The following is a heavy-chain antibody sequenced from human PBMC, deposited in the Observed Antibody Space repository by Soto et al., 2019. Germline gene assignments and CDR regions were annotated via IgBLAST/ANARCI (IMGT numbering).Heavy chain of an antibody. D-gene: IGHD4-17*01. CDR1: GYSITSYW. J-gene: IGHJ3*02. CDR3: ATEAPTVKDAFDI. Sequence: GEPMKISCNGSGYSITSYWIGRVRQMPGKGLEWMGIIYPGDSDTRYSPSFQGQVTISADKSISTAYLQWSSLKASDTAMYYCATEAPTVKDAFDIWGQGTMVTVSS. V-gene: IGHV5-51*01. CDR2: IYPGDSDT.